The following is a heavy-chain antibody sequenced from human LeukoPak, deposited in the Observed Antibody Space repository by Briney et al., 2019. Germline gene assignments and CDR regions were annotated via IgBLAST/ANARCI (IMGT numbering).Heavy chain of an antibody. V-gene: IGHV3-43*02. CDR3: AKDVDYYDSTSFDY. CDR1: GFTFDDYA. J-gene: IGHJ4*02. D-gene: IGHD3-22*01. Sequence: PGRSLRLSCAASGFTFDDYAMHWVRQAPGKGLEWVSLISGDGGSTYYADSVKGRFTISRDNSKNSLYLQMNSLRTEDTALYYCAKDVDYYDSTSFDYWGQGTLVTVSS. CDR2: ISGDGGST.